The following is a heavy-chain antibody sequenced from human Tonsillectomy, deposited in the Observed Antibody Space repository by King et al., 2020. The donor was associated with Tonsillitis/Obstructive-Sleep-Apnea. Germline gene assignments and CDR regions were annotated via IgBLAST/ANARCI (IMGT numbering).Heavy chain of an antibody. D-gene: IGHD2-2*01. CDR2: ISGSGGST. CDR3: AKRPLMVVVPAAMPRHFDY. CDR1: GFTFSSYA. V-gene: IGHV3-23*04. Sequence: VQLVQSGGGLVQPGGSLRLSCAASGFTFSSYAMSWVRQAPGKGLEWVSAISGSGGSTYYADSVKGRFTISRDNSKNTLYLQMNRLRAEDTAGYYCAKRPLMVVVPAAMPRHFDYWGQGTLVTVSS. J-gene: IGHJ4*02.